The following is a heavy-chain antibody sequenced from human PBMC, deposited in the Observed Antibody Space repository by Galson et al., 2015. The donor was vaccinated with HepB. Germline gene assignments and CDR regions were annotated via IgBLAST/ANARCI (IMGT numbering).Heavy chain of an antibody. D-gene: IGHD6-25*01. CDR2: IIPIFGTA. CDR3: ARVFAGQQVRRGPRDLVKKRGADYYYYYGMDV. Sequence: SVKVSCKASGGTFSSYAISWVRQAPGQGLEWMGGIIPIFGTANYAQKFQGRVTITADESTSTAYMELSSLRSEDTAVYYCARVFAGQQVRRGPRDLVKKRGADYYYYYGMDVWGQGTTVTVSS. V-gene: IGHV1-69*13. CDR1: GGTFSSYA. J-gene: IGHJ6*02.